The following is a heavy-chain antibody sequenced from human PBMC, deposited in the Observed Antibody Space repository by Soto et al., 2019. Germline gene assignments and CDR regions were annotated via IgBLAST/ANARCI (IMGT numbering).Heavy chain of an antibody. D-gene: IGHD1-26*01. J-gene: IGHJ3*02. CDR2: ISSNGGSK. CDR3: AREGTGELPKEHGAFDI. CDR1: GFTFSSYA. Sequence: GGSLRLSCAASGFTFSSYAMHWVRQAPGKGLEYVSAISSNGGSKYYANSVKGRFTISRDNSKNTLYLQMGSLRAEDMAVYYCAREGTGELPKEHGAFDIWGQGTMVTVSS. V-gene: IGHV3-64*01.